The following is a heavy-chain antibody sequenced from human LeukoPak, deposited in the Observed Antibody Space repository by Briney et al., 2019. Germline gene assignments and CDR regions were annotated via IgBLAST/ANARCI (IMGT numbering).Heavy chain of an antibody. V-gene: IGHV4-59*08. J-gene: IGHJ4*02. D-gene: IGHD2/OR15-2a*01. Sequence: SETLSLTGTVSGGSISSYYWSWIRQPPGKGLEWIAYISDIGSINYNPSLKSRVTISLDTSKNQFSLKLSSVTAADTAVYYCAGHHPRNTVDFWGQGTLVTVSS. CDR1: GGSISSYY. CDR2: ISDIGSI. CDR3: AGHHPRNTVDF.